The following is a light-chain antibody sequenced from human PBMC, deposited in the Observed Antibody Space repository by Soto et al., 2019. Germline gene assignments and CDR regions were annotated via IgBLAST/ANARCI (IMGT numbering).Light chain of an antibody. CDR2: EVS. V-gene: IGLV2-8*01. CDR3: ISYAGSNIVV. CDR1: SSDVGGYNF. J-gene: IGLJ2*01. Sequence: QSALTQPPSASGSPGQSVTISCTGTSSDVGGYNFVSWYQQHPGKAPKLMIYEVSERPSGVPDRFSGSKSGNTASLTVSGPKAAYEAYYYCISYAGSNIVVFGGGTKLTVL.